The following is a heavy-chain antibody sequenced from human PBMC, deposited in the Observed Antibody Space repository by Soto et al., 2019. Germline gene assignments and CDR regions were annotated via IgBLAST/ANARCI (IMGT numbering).Heavy chain of an antibody. V-gene: IGHV3-64*02. CDR2: ISSNGGST. J-gene: IGHJ6*02. D-gene: IGHD1-26*01. Sequence: EVQLVESGEGLVQPGGSLRLSCAASGFTFSSYAMYWVRQAPGKGLEYVSAISSNGGSTYYADSVKGRFTISRDNSKNTLYLQMGSLRAEDMAVYYCARSFGAGATYYYGMDVWGQGTTVTVSS. CDR1: GFTFSSYA. CDR3: ARSFGAGATYYYGMDV.